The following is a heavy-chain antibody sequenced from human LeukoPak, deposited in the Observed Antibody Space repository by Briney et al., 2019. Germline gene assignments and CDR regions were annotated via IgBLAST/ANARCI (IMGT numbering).Heavy chain of an antibody. J-gene: IGHJ4*02. CDR2: ISSGSSAI. V-gene: IGHV3-48*01. D-gene: IGHD3-22*01. CDR3: AKDNYDYYDSSGYLIAYYFDY. CDR1: GFTFSNYN. Sequence: GGSLRLSCAASGFTFSNYNMNWVRQAPGKGLEWVSYISSGSSAIYYADSVRGRFTISRDNAKNSLYLQMNSLRTEDTALYYCAKDNYDYYDSSGYLIAYYFDYWGQGTLVTVSS.